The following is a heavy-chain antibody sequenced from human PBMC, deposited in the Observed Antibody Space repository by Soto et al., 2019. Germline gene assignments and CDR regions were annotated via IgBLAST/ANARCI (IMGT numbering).Heavy chain of an antibody. D-gene: IGHD5-12*01. V-gene: IGHV4-34*01. Sequence: KPXETLSLTCAVDGGSFSGYYWSWIRQPPGKGLEWIGEINHSGSTNYNPSLKSRVTISVDTSKNQFSLKLSSVTAADTAVYYCARVGSKKRGYSGYGRGMEVWGKGTTVTV. J-gene: IGHJ6*04. CDR2: INHSGST. CDR3: ARVGSKKRGYSGYGRGMEV. CDR1: GGSFSGYY.